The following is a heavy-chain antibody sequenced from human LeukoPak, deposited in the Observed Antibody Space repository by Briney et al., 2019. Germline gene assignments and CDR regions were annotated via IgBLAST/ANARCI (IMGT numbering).Heavy chain of an antibody. CDR2: IYYRGNT. CDR1: GDSIRSTSYY. D-gene: IGHD3-10*01. V-gene: IGHV4-39*07. CDR3: AIAPHFFDARGSRYYFDS. J-gene: IGHJ4*02. Sequence: SETLSLTCTVSGDSIRSTSYYWGWIRQPPGKGLEWIGSIYYRGNTYYNPSLMSRVTISVDTSKTQFSLHPSSVTAADTAVYYCAIAPHFFDARGSRYYFDSWGQGALVTVSS.